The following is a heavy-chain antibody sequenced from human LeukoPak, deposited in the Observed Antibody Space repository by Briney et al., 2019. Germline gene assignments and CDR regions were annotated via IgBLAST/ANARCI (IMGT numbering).Heavy chain of an antibody. CDR2: TYYRSKWYN. J-gene: IGHJ4*02. CDR3: AGDFWSGYYFRD. V-gene: IGHV6-1*01. CDR1: GYSVSSNSAA. Sequence: SQTLSLTCAISGYSVSSNSAAWNWIRQSPSKGLEWLGRTYYRSKWYNDYAVSVKSRISINPDTSKNQFSLKLSSVTAADTAVYYCAGDFWSGYYFRDWGQGTLVTVSS. D-gene: IGHD3-3*01.